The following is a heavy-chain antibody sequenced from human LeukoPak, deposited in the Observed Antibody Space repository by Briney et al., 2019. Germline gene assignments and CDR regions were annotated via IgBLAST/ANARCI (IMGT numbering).Heavy chain of an antibody. V-gene: IGHV3-7*01. Sequence: GGSLRLSCAASGFTFTNYWMSWVRQAPGKGLEWVANIREDGNEKRYADSVKGRFTISRDNAKKSVFLQMNIVRVEDTAVYYCARDLYYDFWSGSYGMDVWGQGTTVTVSS. CDR1: GFTFTNYW. J-gene: IGHJ6*02. CDR3: ARDLYYDFWSGSYGMDV. CDR2: IREDGNEK. D-gene: IGHD3-3*01.